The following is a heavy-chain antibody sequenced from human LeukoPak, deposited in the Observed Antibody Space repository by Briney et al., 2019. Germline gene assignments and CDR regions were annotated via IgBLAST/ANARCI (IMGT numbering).Heavy chain of an antibody. V-gene: IGHV3-30*02. D-gene: IGHD5-18*01. J-gene: IGHJ4*02. CDR1: GFTFSSYC. CDR3: AKERDTAMVTIDY. Sequence: GSLRLSCAASGFTFSSYCMHWVRQAPGKGLEWVAFIRYDGSNKYYADSVKGRFTISRDNSKNTLYLQMNSLRAEDTAVYYCAKERDTAMVTIDYWGQGTLVTVSS. CDR2: IRYDGSNK.